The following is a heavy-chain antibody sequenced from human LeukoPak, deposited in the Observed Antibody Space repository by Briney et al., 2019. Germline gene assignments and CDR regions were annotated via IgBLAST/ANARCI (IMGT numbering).Heavy chain of an antibody. CDR2: ISSSSSSYI. Sequence: GGSLRLSCATSGFTFSSYSMNWVRQAPGKGLEWVSSISSSSSSYIYYADSVKGRFTISRDNAKNSLYLQMNSLRAEDTAVYYCARGKVATITRDYYYYMDVWGKGTTVTISS. V-gene: IGHV3-21*01. CDR3: ARGKVATITRDYYYYMDV. D-gene: IGHD5-12*01. J-gene: IGHJ6*03. CDR1: GFTFSSYS.